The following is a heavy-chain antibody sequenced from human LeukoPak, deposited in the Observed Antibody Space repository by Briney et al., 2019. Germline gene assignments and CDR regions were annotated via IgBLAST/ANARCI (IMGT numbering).Heavy chain of an antibody. CDR3: ARGAVAGLYYFDY. V-gene: IGHV3-48*03. D-gene: IGHD6-19*01. CDR1: GFTFSSYE. Sequence: PGGSLRLSCAASGFTFSSYEMSWFRQAPGKGLEWVSHISSSGVGRYYADSVKGRFTVSRDNDKNSLYLQMNSLSADDTGIYYCARGAVAGLYYFDYWGQGTLVTVSS. J-gene: IGHJ4*02. CDR2: ISSSGVGR.